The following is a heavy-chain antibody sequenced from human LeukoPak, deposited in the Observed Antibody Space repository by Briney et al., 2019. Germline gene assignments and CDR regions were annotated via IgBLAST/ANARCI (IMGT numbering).Heavy chain of an antibody. D-gene: IGHD3-9*01. CDR3: AKEGTYYDILTGSDWDY. J-gene: IGHJ4*02. CDR1: GFTFSSYG. V-gene: IGHV3-30*02. Sequence: GGSLRLSRAASGFTFSSYGMHWVRQAPGKGLEWVAFIRSDGSNKYYADSVKGRFTISRDNSKNTLYLQMNSLRAEDTAVYYCAKEGTYYDILTGSDWDYWGQGTLVTVSS. CDR2: IRSDGSNK.